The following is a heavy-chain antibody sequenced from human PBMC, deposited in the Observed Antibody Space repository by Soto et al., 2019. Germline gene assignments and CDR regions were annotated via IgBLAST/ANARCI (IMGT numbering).Heavy chain of an antibody. V-gene: IGHV1-69*01. CDR3: ARSQGSSTSLEIYYYYCYGMDV. CDR1: GGTFSSYA. CDR2: IIPISETT. D-gene: IGHD2-2*01. J-gene: IGHJ6*02. Sequence: QVQLVQSGAEVKKPGSSVKVSCKASGGTFSSYAISWVRQAPGQGLEWMGGIIPISETTNYTQKFQGKVTITSDESKSTAYMELSSLRSEHTAVYYGARSQGSSTSLEIYYYYCYGMDVWGQGTTFPVSS.